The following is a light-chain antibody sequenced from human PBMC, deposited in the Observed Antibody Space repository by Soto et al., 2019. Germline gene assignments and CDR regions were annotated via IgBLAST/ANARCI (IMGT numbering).Light chain of an antibody. CDR1: QTIRSY. CDR2: DAS. Sequence: DIQMTQSPSALSASVGDRVPITCRASQTIRSYLAWYQQKPGKAPKLLIHDASSLERGVPSTFSGSGSVTDFTLTISGLQTVDFATYYCQQYYYYSTFGPGTKVYI. V-gene: IGKV1-5*01. CDR3: QQYYYYST. J-gene: IGKJ3*01.